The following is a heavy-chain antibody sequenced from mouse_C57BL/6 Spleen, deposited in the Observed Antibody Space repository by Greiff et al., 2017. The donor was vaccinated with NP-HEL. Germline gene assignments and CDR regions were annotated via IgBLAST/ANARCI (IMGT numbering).Heavy chain of an antibody. CDR1: GYTFTSYW. V-gene: IGHV1-52*01. J-gene: IGHJ2*01. D-gene: IGHD2-3*01. Sequence: VQLQQPGAELVRPGSSVKLSCKASGYTFTSYWMHWVKQRPIQGLEWIGNIDPSDSETPYNQKFKDKATLTVDKSSSTAYMQLSSLTSEDSAVYYCARDDGYYGDYWGQGTTLTVSS. CDR2: IDPSDSET. CDR3: ARDDGYYGDY.